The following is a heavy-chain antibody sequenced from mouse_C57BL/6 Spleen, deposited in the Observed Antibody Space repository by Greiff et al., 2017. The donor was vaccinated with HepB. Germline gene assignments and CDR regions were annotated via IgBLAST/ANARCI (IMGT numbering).Heavy chain of an antibody. J-gene: IGHJ2*01. CDR1: GYTFTSYW. Sequence: QVQLQQPGAELVMPGASVKLSCKASGYTFTSYWMHWVKQRPGQGLEWIGEIDPSDSYTNYNQKFKGKSTLTVDKSSSTAYMQLSSLTSEDSAVYYCARGAYYFDYWGQGTTLTVSS. CDR2: IDPSDSYT. CDR3: ARGAYYFDY. V-gene: IGHV1-69*01.